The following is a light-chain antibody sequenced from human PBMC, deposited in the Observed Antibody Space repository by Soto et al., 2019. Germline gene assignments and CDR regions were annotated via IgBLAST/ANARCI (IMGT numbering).Light chain of an antibody. CDR2: DAS. V-gene: IGKV1-5*01. CDR3: QQYETSSGT. CDR1: PSIASG. Sequence: DIRMTQSPSTLSASVGDRITITCRASPSIASGLAWYQQKPGKAPTVLIYDASTLESGVPARFSGGGSRTEFTLTITSLQPYDFATYYCQQYETSSGTFGQGTRVE. J-gene: IGKJ1*01.